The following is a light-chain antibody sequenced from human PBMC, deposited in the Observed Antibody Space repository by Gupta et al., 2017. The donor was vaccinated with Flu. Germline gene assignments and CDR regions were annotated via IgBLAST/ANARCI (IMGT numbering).Light chain of an antibody. Sequence: EIVLTQSPGTLSLSPGERATLSCRTSQSIISTYLAWYQQKPGQAPRLLIYGASSRASGIPDRFSGSGSGTDFTLTISRREPTDFAVYYCLKYGSSPAWTFGQGTKVEIK. CDR1: QSIISTY. V-gene: IGKV3-20*01. CDR3: LKYGSSPAWT. J-gene: IGKJ1*01. CDR2: GAS.